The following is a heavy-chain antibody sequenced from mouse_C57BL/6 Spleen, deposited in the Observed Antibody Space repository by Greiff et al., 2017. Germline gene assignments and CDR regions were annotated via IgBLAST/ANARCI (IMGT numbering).Heavy chain of an antibody. Sequence: VQLQQPGTELVKPGASVKLSCKASGYTFTSYWMHWVKQRPGQGLEWIGNINPSNGGTNYNEKFKSKATLTVDKSSSTAYMQLSSLTSEDSAVYYCARSPYFYEDYFDYWGQGTTLTVSS. V-gene: IGHV1-53*01. CDR2: INPSNGGT. J-gene: IGHJ2*01. CDR3: ARSPYFYEDYFDY. CDR1: GYTFTSYW. D-gene: IGHD1-1*02.